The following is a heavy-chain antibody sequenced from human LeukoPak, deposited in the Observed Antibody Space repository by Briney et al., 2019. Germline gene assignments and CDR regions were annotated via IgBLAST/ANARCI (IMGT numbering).Heavy chain of an antibody. V-gene: IGHV4-59*01. D-gene: IGHD3-22*01. CDR2: IYYSGST. J-gene: IGHJ4*02. CDR1: GGSISSYY. Sequence: SETLSLTCTVSGGSISSYYWSWIRQPPGKGLEWIGYIYYSGSTNYNPSLKSRVTISVDTSKNQFSLKLSSVTAADTAVYYCARDYRGSGYSLFDYWGQGTLVTVSS. CDR3: ARDYRGSGYSLFDY.